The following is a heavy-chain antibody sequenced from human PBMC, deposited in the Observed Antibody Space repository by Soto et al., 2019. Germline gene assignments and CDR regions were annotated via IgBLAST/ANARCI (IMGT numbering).Heavy chain of an antibody. Sequence: ASLKVSCKVSGYTLTELSMHWVRQAPGQGLEWMGGFDPEDGETIYAQKFQGRVTMTEDTSTDTAYMELSSLRSEDTAVYYCATEIYYYDSSGYYYFDYWGQGTLVTVSS. V-gene: IGHV1-24*01. D-gene: IGHD3-22*01. CDR3: ATEIYYYDSSGYYYFDY. CDR1: GYTLTELS. J-gene: IGHJ4*02. CDR2: FDPEDGET.